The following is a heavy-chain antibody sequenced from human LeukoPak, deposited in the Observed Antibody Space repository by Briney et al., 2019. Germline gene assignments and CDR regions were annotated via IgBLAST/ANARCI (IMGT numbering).Heavy chain of an antibody. CDR1: GFTFSSYA. D-gene: IGHD2/OR15-2a*01. Sequence: PGGSLRLSCAASGFTFSSYAMHWVRQAPGKGLEWVAVISYDGSNKYYADSVKGRFTISRDNSKNTLYLQMNSLRAEDTAVYYCARDLAFSFDYWGQGTLVTVSS. J-gene: IGHJ4*02. CDR2: ISYDGSNK. CDR3: ARDLAFSFDY. V-gene: IGHV3-30-3*01.